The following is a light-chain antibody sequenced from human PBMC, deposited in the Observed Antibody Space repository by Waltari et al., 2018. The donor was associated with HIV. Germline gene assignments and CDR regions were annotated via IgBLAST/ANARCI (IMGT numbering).Light chain of an antibody. V-gene: IGLV2-14*01. CDR1: SSDFGFDNY. CDR3: TSYTTSDTLR. Sequence: QSVLTQPASVSGSPGQSVTISCTGTSSDFGFDNYVSWYHQYPGKAHTLIIYEFSSRPEGFSDLFSGSKAGNTASLTISGLQNEDEAEYFCTSYTTSDTLRFGGGTKVTVL. CDR2: EFS. J-gene: IGLJ3*02.